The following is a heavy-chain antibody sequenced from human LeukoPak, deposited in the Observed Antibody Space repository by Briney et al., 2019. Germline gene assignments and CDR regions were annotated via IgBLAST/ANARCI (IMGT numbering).Heavy chain of an antibody. CDR3: ATTFPYCSEDNCAL. CDR1: GVAIGSSW. CDR2: VNPGGSVQ. J-gene: IGHJ1*01. V-gene: IGHV3-7*01. Sequence: GSLRLSCIASGVAIGSSWMSWVRQSPGKRLEWVANVNPGGSVQNYVDSVTGRFTISRDNAKNSLYLQMNNLRADDTAVYYCATTFPYCSEDNCALGGQGTLVTVSS. D-gene: IGHD2-15*01.